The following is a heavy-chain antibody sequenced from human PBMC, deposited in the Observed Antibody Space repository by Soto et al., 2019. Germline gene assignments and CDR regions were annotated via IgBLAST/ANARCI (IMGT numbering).Heavy chain of an antibody. J-gene: IGHJ6*02. CDR2: MNPYSGNT. CDR3: ARDRYGVATDYYYYYGMDV. V-gene: IGHV1-8*01. CDR1: GYTFTSYD. D-gene: IGHD5-12*01. Sequence: VSCKASGYTFTSYDINWVRQATGQGLELMGWMNPYSGNTGYAQKFQGRVTMTRDTSISTAYMELRSLRSDDTAVYYCARDRYGVATDYYYYYGMDVWGQGTTVTVSS.